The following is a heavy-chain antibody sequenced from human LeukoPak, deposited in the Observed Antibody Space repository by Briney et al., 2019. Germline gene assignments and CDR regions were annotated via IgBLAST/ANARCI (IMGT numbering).Heavy chain of an antibody. D-gene: IGHD3-22*01. V-gene: IGHV1-24*01. CDR2: FDPEDGET. Sequence: ASVTVSCKVSGYTLTELSMHWVRQAPGKGLEWMGGFDPEDGETIYAQKFQGRVTMTEDTSTDTAYMELSSLRSEDTAVYYCATGLGGGYYSFDYWGQGTLVTVSS. CDR1: GYTLTELS. J-gene: IGHJ4*02. CDR3: ATGLGGGYYSFDY.